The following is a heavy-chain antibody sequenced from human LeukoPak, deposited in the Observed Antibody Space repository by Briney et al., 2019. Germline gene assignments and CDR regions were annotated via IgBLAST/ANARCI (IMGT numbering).Heavy chain of an antibody. D-gene: IGHD6-13*01. CDR1: GFTFSDYA. J-gene: IGHJ3*02. V-gene: IGHV3-23*01. Sequence: GGSLRLSCAASGFTFSDYAMSWVRQAPGKGLEWVSAISGSGGSTYYADSVKGRFTISRDNSKNTLYLQMNSLRAEDTAVYYCATLAAAGFDAFDIWGQGTMVTVSS. CDR3: ATLAAAGFDAFDI. CDR2: ISGSGGST.